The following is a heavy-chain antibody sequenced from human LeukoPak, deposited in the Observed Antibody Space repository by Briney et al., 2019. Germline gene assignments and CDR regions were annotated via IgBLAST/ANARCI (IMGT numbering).Heavy chain of an antibody. CDR3: ARLGYCSSTSCYSSMEYYYYMDV. V-gene: IGHV3-11*01. D-gene: IGHD2-2*02. J-gene: IGHJ6*03. CDR2: ISSSGSTI. CDR1: GFTFSDYY. Sequence: GGSLRLSCAASGFTFSDYYMSWIRQAPGKGLEWVSYISSSGSTIYYADSVKGRFTISRDNAKNSLYLQMNSLRAEDTAVYYCARLGYCSSTSCYSSMEYYYYMDVWGKGTTVTVSS.